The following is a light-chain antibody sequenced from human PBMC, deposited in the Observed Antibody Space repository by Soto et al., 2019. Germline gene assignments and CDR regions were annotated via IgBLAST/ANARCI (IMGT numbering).Light chain of an antibody. CDR2: GAS. CDR1: QSISSSY. J-gene: IGKJ1*01. CDR3: HQYGSAPAWT. Sequence: EIVLTQSPGTLSLFPGERATLSCRASQSISSSYLAWYQQKPGQAPRLLIYGASSRATGIPDRFSGAESATDFTLTISRLEPADFAVYYCHQYGSAPAWTFGQGTKVEIK. V-gene: IGKV3-20*01.